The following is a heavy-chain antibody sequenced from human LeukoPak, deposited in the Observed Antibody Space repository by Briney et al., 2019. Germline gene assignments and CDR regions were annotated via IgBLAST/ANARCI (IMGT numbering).Heavy chain of an antibody. Sequence: ASVKVSCKASGYTFTGYYMHWVRQAPGQGLEWMGWINPNSGGTNYAQKFQGRVTMTRDTSIGTAYMELSRLRSDDTAVYYCASPRITMVRGVIGDAFDIWGQGTMVTVSS. CDR3: ASPRITMVRGVIGDAFDI. CDR2: INPNSGGT. CDR1: GYTFTGYY. J-gene: IGHJ3*02. V-gene: IGHV1-2*02. D-gene: IGHD3-10*01.